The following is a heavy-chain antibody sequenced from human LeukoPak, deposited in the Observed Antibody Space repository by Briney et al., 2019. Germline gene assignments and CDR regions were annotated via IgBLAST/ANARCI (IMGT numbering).Heavy chain of an antibody. CDR3: ARGCGDWGY. Sequence: PGGSLRLSCAASGFTFSNYEMNWVRQAPGKGLEWISYISSSSSTISYADSVKGRFTISRDNAKNSLYLQMNSLRGEDTAVYYCARGCGDWGYWGQGTLVTVSS. D-gene: IGHD2-21*02. J-gene: IGHJ4*02. CDR1: GFTFSNYE. CDR2: ISSSSSTI. V-gene: IGHV3-48*01.